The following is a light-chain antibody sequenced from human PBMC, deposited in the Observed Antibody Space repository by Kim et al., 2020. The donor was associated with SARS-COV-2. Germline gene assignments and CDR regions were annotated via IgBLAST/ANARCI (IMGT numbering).Light chain of an antibody. CDR3: NSRDSSGNSYV. Sequence: SSELTQDPAVSVALGQTVRITCQGDSLRRFYASWYQLKAGQAPVFVLYGKNNRPSGIPDRFSGSSSGNTASMTISGAQAEDEADYYCNSRDSSGNSYVFGTGTQLTVL. CDR2: GKN. CDR1: SLRRFY. V-gene: IGLV3-19*01. J-gene: IGLJ1*01.